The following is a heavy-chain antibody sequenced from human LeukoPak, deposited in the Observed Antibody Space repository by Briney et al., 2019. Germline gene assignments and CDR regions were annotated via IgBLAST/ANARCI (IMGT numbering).Heavy chain of an antibody. CDR3: AKAWGGYYDSSGYDY. D-gene: IGHD3-22*01. J-gene: IGHJ4*02. CDR2: ISWNSGSI. CDR1: GFTFDDYA. V-gene: IGHV3-9*01. Sequence: GGSLRLSCAASGFTFDDYAMHWVRQAPGKGLDWVSGISWNSGSIGYANSVKGRFTISRDNAKNSLYLQMNSLRAEDTALYYCAKAWGGYYDSSGYDYWGQGTLVTVSS.